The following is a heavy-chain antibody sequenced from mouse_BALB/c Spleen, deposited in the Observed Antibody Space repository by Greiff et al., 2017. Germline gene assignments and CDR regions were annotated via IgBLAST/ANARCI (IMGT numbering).Heavy chain of an antibody. J-gene: IGHJ3*01. CDR3: ARQELPFAY. D-gene: IGHD1-1*01. V-gene: IGHV4-1*02. Sequence: ATGGVDFSRYWMSWVRQAPGKGLEWIGEINPDSSTINYTPSLKDKFIISRDNAKNTLYLQMSKVRSEDTALYYCARQELPFAYWGQGTLVTVSA. CDR1: GVDFSRYW. CDR2: INPDSSTI.